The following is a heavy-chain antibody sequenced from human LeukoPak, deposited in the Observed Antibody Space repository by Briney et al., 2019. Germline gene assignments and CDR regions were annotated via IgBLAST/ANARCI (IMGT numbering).Heavy chain of an antibody. J-gene: IGHJ3*02. CDR1: GGTFSSYA. V-gene: IGHV1-69*13. CDR3: AREGICSSTSCYYAFDI. D-gene: IGHD2-2*01. CDR2: IIPIFGTA. Sequence: SVKVSCKASGGTFSSYAISWVRQAPGQGLEWMGGIIPIFGTANYAQKFQGRVTITADESTSTAYMELSSLRSEDTAVYYCAREGICSSTSCYYAFDIWGQGTMVTVSS.